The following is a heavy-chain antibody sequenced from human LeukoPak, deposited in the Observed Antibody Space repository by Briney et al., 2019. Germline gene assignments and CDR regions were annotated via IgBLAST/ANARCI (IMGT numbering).Heavy chain of an antibody. CDR3: AKGSGWYIDY. Sequence: PGGSLRLSCAASGFTFSSYWMSWVRQAPGKGLEWVANIKQDGSEKYYVDSVKGRFTISRDNSKNTLYLQMNGLRAEDTSIYYCAKGSGWYIDYWGQGTLVTVSS. D-gene: IGHD6-19*01. CDR2: IKQDGSEK. V-gene: IGHV3-7*01. CDR1: GFTFSSYW. J-gene: IGHJ4*02.